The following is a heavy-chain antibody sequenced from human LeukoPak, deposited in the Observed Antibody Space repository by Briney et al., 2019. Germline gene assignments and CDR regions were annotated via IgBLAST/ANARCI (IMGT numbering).Heavy chain of an antibody. V-gene: IGHV4-59*01. Sequence: SETLSLTCTVSGGSISSYYWSWIRQPPGKGLEWIGYVYYSGSTNYNPSLKSRVTISVDTSKNQFSLKLTSVTAADTAVYYCARGDSGSFSQFDCWGQGTLVTVST. J-gene: IGHJ4*02. D-gene: IGHD1-26*01. CDR3: ARGDSGSFSQFDC. CDR1: GGSISSYY. CDR2: VYYSGST.